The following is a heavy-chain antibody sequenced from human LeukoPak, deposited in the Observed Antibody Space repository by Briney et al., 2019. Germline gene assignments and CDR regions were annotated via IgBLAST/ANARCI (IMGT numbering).Heavy chain of an antibody. V-gene: IGHV3-30-3*01. CDR1: GFTFSSYG. CDR3: ARGLLLWFADDAFDI. J-gene: IGHJ3*02. Sequence: PGGSLRLSCAASGFTFSSYGMHWVRQAPGKGLEWVAVISYDGSDKYYADSVKGRFTISRDNSKNTLYLQMNSLRAEDTAVYYCARGLLLWFADDAFDIWGQGTMVTVSS. CDR2: ISYDGSDK. D-gene: IGHD3-10*01.